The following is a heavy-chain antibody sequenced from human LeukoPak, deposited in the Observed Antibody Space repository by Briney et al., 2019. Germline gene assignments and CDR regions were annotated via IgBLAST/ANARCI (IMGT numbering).Heavy chain of an antibody. CDR2: ISAYNGNT. J-gene: IGHJ4*02. Sequence: ASVKVSCKASGYTFTGYYMHWVRQAPGQGLEWMGWISAYNGNTNYAQKLQGRVTMTTDTSTSTAYMELRSLRSDDTAVYYCASGWELLVWAKWGQGTLVTVSS. CDR3: ASGWELLVWAK. D-gene: IGHD1-26*01. V-gene: IGHV1-18*04. CDR1: GYTFTGYY.